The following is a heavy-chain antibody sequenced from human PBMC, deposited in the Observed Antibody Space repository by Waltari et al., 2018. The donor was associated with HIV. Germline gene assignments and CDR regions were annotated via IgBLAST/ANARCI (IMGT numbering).Heavy chain of an antibody. CDR3: AKVGLSGRWLLRRPFYFDY. J-gene: IGHJ4*02. CDR2: ISGSGGDT. CDR1: GFTFSSYA. Sequence: LLESGGNLVPPGGSLTLSCAASGFTFSSYAMTWVRQAPGKGVGWVSGISGSGGDTLFADSVKGRVTISRDASTVYLSMNRLTAEDTAVYYCAKVGLSGRWLLRRPFYFDYWGQGILVTVSS. V-gene: IGHV3-23*01. D-gene: IGHD3-10*01.